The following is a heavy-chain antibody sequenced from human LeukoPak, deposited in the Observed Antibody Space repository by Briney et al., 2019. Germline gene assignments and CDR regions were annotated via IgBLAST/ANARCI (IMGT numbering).Heavy chain of an antibody. CDR3: ARAFSPPFYYDSSGLADY. CDR2: IYYSGST. CDR1: GGSISSSSYY. J-gene: IGHJ4*02. V-gene: IGHV4-39*07. Sequence: SETLSLTCTVSGGSISSSSYYWGWIRQPPGKGLEWIGSIYYSGSTYYNPSLKSRVTISVDTSKNQFSLKLSSVTAEDTAVYYCARAFSPPFYYDSSGLADYWGQGTLVTVSS. D-gene: IGHD3-22*01.